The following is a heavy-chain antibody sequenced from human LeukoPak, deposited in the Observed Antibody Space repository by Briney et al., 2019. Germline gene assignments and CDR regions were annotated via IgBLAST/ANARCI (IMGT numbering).Heavy chain of an antibody. CDR2: INPNSGGT. V-gene: IGHV1-2*02. J-gene: IGHJ6*03. CDR1: GYTFTGYY. CDR3: ARGAITYYYMDV. Sequence: ASVKVSCKASGYTFTGYYMHWVRQAPGQGLEWMGWINPNSGGTNYAQKFQGRVTMTRDTPISTAYMELSRLRSDDTAVYYCARGAITYYYMDVWGKGTTVTVSS. D-gene: IGHD3-10*01.